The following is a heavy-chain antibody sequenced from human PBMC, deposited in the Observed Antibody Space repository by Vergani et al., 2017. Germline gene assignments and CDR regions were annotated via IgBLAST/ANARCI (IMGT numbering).Heavy chain of an antibody. D-gene: IGHD3-22*01. V-gene: IGHV3-15*07. CDR3: TTDKPYDDSSGYYLDAFDI. J-gene: IGHJ3*02. CDR1: GFTFSNAW. Sequence: EVQLVESGGGLVKPGGSLRLSCAASGFTFSNAWMNWVRQAPGKGLEWVGRIKSKTDGGTKDYAAPVKGRFTISRDDSKNTLYLQMNSLKTEDTAVYYCTTDKPYDDSSGYYLDAFDIWGQGTMVTVSS. CDR2: IKSKTDGGTK.